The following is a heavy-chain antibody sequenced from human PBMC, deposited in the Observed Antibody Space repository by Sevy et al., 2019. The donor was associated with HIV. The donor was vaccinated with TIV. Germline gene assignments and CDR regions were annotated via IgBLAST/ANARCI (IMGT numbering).Heavy chain of an antibody. D-gene: IGHD1-26*01. CDR2: IRSKADGGTA. Sequence: GGSLRLSCAASGFSFINAWMNWVRQAPGKGLEWVGRIRSKADGGTADYAAPVKGRFIISRDDSEITLYLQMNSLRTEDTAIYYCTTVLGWEGTSDYWGQGTLVTVSS. CDR1: GFSFINAW. V-gene: IGHV3-15*07. J-gene: IGHJ4*02. CDR3: TTVLGWEGTSDY.